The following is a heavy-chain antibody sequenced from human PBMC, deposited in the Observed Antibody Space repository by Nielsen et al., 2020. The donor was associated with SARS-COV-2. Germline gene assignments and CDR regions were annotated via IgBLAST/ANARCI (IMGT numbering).Heavy chain of an antibody. D-gene: IGHD6-19*01. CDR1: GFIFTDYS. V-gene: IGHV3-33*08. CDR3: ARAHSSGWTYFDY. Sequence: GESLKISCTVSGFIFTDYSMNWVRQAPGKGLEWVAVIWYDGSNKYYADSVKGRFTISRDNSKNTLYLQMNSLRAEDTAVYYCARAHSSGWTYFDYWGQGTLVTVSS. CDR2: IWYDGSNK. J-gene: IGHJ4*02.